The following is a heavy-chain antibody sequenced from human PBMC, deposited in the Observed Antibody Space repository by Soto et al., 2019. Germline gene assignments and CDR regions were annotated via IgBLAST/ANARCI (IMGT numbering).Heavy chain of an antibody. Sequence: ASVKVSCKASGDTFSSYAISWVRQAPGKGLEWMGKIIPTFGRTNYAQKFQGRLTISADDSTSTAYMEPTSLESDDTAVYYCARDPLSSFAMDVWGQGTTVTVSS. D-gene: IGHD3-10*02. J-gene: IGHJ6*02. V-gene: IGHV1-69*13. CDR3: ARDPLSSFAMDV. CDR2: IIPTFGRT. CDR1: GDTFSSYA.